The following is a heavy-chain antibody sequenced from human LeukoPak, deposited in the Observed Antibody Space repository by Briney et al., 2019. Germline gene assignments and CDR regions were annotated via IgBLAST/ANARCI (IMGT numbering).Heavy chain of an antibody. CDR3: AKAGRRGYYGSGSYSDY. J-gene: IGHJ4*02. D-gene: IGHD3-10*01. CDR2: ISWNSGSI. Sequence: QPGRSLRLSCAASGFTFDDYAMHWVRQAPGKGLEWASGISWNSGSIGYADSVKGRFTISRDNAKNSLYLQMNSLRAEDTALYYCAKAGRRGYYGSGSYSDYWGQGTLVTVSS. CDR1: GFTFDDYA. V-gene: IGHV3-9*01.